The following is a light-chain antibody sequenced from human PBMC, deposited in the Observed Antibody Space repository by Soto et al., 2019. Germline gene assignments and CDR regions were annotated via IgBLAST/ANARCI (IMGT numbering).Light chain of an antibody. V-gene: IGKV1-39*01. CDR3: QQTYSAPPT. CDR2: TAS. J-gene: IGKJ2*01. CDR1: QGITDY. Sequence: DIQMTQSPSSLSASVGDRVAITCRAGQGITDYLNWYQQKPGKAPKLLMSTASRLQSGVPSRFSGSRRGTDFTLTISSLQPEDFATYYCQQTYSAPPTFGQGTTLEI.